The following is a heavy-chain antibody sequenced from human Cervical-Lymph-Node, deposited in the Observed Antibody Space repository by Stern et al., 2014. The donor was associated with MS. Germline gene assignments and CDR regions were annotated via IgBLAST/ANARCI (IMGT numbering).Heavy chain of an antibody. CDR1: GFAFNSYW. D-gene: IGHD2-8*02. V-gene: IGHV3-74*02. CDR2: INGDGTTT. Sequence: EVQLVESGGGLVQPGGSLRLSCAASGFAFNSYWMHWVRQGPGQGLVWVSRINGDGTTTTYADSVKGRFTISRDTGKDTLYLQMNNLSVEDTGVYYCATGIAVYSWLDVWGKGTVVTVSS. J-gene: IGHJ3*01. CDR3: ATGIAVYSWLDV.